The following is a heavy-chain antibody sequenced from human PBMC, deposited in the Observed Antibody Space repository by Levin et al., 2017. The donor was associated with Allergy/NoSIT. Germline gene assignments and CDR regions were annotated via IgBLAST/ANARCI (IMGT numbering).Heavy chain of an antibody. CDR1: GFTFSSYA. Sequence: GGSLRLSCSASGFTFSSYAMHWVRQAPGKGLKDVSAISSSGGTTYYADSVKGRFTISRDNSKTTVYLQMNSLRDEDTAVYYCVKGLWFTQNMNWNWFDPWGQGTLVTVSS. CDR3: VKGLWFTQNMNWNWFDP. V-gene: IGHV3-64D*06. J-gene: IGHJ5*02. D-gene: IGHD3-10*01. CDR2: ISSSGGTT.